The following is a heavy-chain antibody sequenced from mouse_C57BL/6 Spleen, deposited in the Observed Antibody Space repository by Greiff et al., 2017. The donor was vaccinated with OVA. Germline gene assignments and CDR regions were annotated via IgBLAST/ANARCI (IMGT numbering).Heavy chain of an antibody. Sequence: EVQLQQSGPELVKPGASVKISCKASGYTFTDYYMNWVKQSHGKSLEWIGDINPNNGGTSYNQKFKGKATLTVDKSSSTAYMELRSLTSGDSAVYYCARWRYGSSFAYWGQGTLVTVSA. D-gene: IGHD1-1*01. CDR1: GYTFTDYY. CDR3: ARWRYGSSFAY. CDR2: INPNNGGT. J-gene: IGHJ3*01. V-gene: IGHV1-26*01.